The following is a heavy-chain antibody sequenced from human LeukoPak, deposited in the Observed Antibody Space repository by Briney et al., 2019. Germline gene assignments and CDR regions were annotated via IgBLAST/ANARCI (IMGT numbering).Heavy chain of an antibody. CDR1: GFTFSSYA. CDR2: ISGSGGST. CDR3: ALVSGSYSSGY. Sequence: GGSLRLSCAASGFTFSSYAMSWVRQAPGKGLEWVSAISGSGGSTYYADSVKGRFTISRDNSKNTLYLQMNSLRAEDTAVYYCALVSGSYSSGYWGQGTLVTVSS. V-gene: IGHV3-23*01. J-gene: IGHJ4*02. D-gene: IGHD1-26*01.